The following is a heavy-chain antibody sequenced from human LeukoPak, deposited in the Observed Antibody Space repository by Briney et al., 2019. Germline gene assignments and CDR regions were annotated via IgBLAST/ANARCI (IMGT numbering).Heavy chain of an antibody. Sequence: EASVKVSCKASGGTFSSYAISWVRQAPRQGLEWMGGIIPIFRTASYAQKFQGRVTITTDESTSTAYMELSSLRSEDTAVYYCARDSDYYDSSGYYQRGEYFQHWGQGTLVTVSS. CDR3: ARDSDYYDSSGYYQRGEYFQH. CDR2: IIPIFRTA. V-gene: IGHV1-69*05. J-gene: IGHJ1*01. D-gene: IGHD3-22*01. CDR1: GGTFSSYA.